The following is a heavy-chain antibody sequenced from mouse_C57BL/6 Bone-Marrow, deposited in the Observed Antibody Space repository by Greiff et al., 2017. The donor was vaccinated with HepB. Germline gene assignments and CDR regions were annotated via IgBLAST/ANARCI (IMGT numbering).Heavy chain of an antibody. D-gene: IGHD1-1*01. Sequence: EVKLMESGEGLVKPGGSLKLSCAASGFTFSSYAMSWVRQTPEKRLEWVAYISSGGDYIYYADTVKGRFTISRDNARNTLYLQMSSLKSEDTAMYYCTRDRLDSITTVGNYAMDYWGQGTSVTVSS. CDR3: TRDRLDSITTVGNYAMDY. J-gene: IGHJ4*01. CDR2: ISSGGDYI. CDR1: GFTFSSYA. V-gene: IGHV5-9-1*02.